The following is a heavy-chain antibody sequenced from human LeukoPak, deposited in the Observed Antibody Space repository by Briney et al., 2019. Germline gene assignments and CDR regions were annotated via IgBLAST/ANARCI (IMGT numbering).Heavy chain of an antibody. CDR2: LSGSGGTI. V-gene: IGHV3-23*01. J-gene: IGHJ5*02. CDR3: AKASVAIPQYCNS. Sequence: PGGSLRLSCAASGFTFSDYAMTWVRQAPGKGLEWVSTLSGSGGTIYYADSAKGRFTISRDNSKDTLFLQLNSLTAADTAMYFCAKASVAIPQYCNSWGQGTLVTVSS. D-gene: IGHD2-2*02. CDR1: GFTFSDYA.